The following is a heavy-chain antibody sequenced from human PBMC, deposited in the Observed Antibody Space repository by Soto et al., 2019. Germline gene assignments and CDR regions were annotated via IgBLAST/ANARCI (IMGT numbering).Heavy chain of an antibody. CDR2: MYSGGTT. J-gene: IGHJ2*01. Sequence: EVQLVESGGGLIQPGESLRLSCTASGFTVSSKYMSWVRQAPGKGLEWVSVMYSGGTTYYADSVKGRFTISRDNSKNILYLQMNSLKAEDKAVYYCASHESGGSYWYFALWGRGTLVTVSS. D-gene: IGHD2-15*01. V-gene: IGHV3-53*01. CDR3: ASHESGGSYWYFAL. CDR1: GFTVSSKY.